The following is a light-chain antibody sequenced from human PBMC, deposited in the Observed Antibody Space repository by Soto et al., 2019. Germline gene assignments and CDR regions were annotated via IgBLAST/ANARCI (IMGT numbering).Light chain of an antibody. J-gene: IGKJ3*01. Sequence: DIQMTQSPSSLSASGGDRVTITCRASQSISSYLNWYQQKPGKAPKLLIYAASSLQSGVPSRFSGSGSGTDFTLTISSLQPVDFATYYCQQSYSTLTFGPGTKVDIK. V-gene: IGKV1-39*01. CDR1: QSISSY. CDR2: AAS. CDR3: QQSYSTLT.